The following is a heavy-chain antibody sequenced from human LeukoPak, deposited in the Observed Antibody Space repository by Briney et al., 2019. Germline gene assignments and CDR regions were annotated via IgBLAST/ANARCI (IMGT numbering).Heavy chain of an antibody. CDR3: ARDGFEFRTGYYSDY. Sequence: PGGSLRLSCAASGFTFSSYSMHWVRQAPGKGLEWVAVISYDGGNKYYADSVQGRFTVSRDNSKNTLYLQMNSLRTEDTAVYYCARDGFEFRTGYYSDYWGQGSLVTVSS. J-gene: IGHJ4*02. CDR2: ISYDGGNK. CDR1: GFTFSSYS. D-gene: IGHD3-9*01. V-gene: IGHV3-30*04.